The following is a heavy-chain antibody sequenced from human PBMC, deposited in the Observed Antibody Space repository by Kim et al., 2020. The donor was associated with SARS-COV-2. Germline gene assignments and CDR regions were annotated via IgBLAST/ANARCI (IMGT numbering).Heavy chain of an antibody. CDR2: IKEDGSGK. V-gene: IGHV3-7*01. CDR3: GRGSGEWGDY. J-gene: IGHJ4*02. Sequence: GGSLRLSCAASRFTFTNYWMNWVRQAPGKGLEWVANIKEDGSGKHYVDSVKGRFTISRDNAKNSLYLQMNSLRAEDTAVYYCGRGSGEWGDYWGQGTLVTVSS. D-gene: IGHD7-27*01. CDR1: RFTFTNYW.